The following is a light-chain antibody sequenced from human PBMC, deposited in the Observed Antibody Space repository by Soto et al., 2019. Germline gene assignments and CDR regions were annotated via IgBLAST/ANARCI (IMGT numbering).Light chain of an antibody. V-gene: IGKV1-5*01. J-gene: IGKJ1*01. CDR2: DAS. CDR3: QQYETFSGT. Sequence: DIRMTQSHSTLSASVGDRVTLTCRASQSVSGWLAWYQQKPGEAPKLLIYDASALPRGVPSRFSGSGSGTKFTLTIASLQPDDFATYYCQQYETFSGTFGPGTKVDI. CDR1: QSVSGW.